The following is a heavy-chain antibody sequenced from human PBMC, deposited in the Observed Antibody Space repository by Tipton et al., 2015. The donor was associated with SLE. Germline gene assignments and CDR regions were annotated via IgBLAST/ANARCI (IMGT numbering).Heavy chain of an antibody. V-gene: IGHV3-23*01. CDR3: AKDKVGVYYDSRGYFLDY. CDR1: GFTFSSYA. J-gene: IGHJ4*02. D-gene: IGHD3-22*01. CDR2: ISGSGGST. Sequence: GSLRLSCAASGFTFSSYAMSWVRQAPGKGLEWVSAISGSGGSTYYADSVKGRFTISRYNSKNTLYLQMTSLRADDTAVYYCAKDKVGVYYDSRGYFLDYWGQGTLVTVSS.